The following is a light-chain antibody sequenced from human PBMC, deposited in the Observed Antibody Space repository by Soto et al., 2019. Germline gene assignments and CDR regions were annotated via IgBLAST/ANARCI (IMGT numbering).Light chain of an antibody. V-gene: IGKV3-11*01. Sequence: EIVLTQSPVTLSLSTGERATLSCRASQSGSRYLAWYQQKPCQAPRLLIYDESKRANGVPARFSGSVSGTDFTLTINSLEPEDFAVYYCQQRTNWLGTFGQGTRVDIK. CDR2: DES. CDR1: QSGSRY. J-gene: IGKJ1*01. CDR3: QQRTNWLGT.